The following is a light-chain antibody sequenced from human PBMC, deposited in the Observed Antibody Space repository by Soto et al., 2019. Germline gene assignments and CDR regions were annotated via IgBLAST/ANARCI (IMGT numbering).Light chain of an antibody. CDR2: DAS. Sequence: EIVLTQSPGTLSVSPGERATLSCRASQSIGRNYLAWYQQKPGQAPRLLIYDASSRASGIPDRFSGSASGTDFTLTISRLEPEDFAVYYCHQYASSPITFGGGAKVETK. CDR1: QSIGRNY. CDR3: HQYASSPIT. J-gene: IGKJ4*01. V-gene: IGKV3-20*01.